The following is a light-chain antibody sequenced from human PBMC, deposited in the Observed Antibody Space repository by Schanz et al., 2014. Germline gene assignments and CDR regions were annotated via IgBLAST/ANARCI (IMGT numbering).Light chain of an antibody. CDR1: SSDVGGYKY. CDR2: DVS. J-gene: IGLJ1*01. V-gene: IGLV2-14*01. Sequence: QSALTQPASVSGSPGQSIAISCTGTSSDVGGYKYVSWYQQHPGKAPKLMIYDVSNRPSGVSDRFSGSKSGNTASLTISGLQAEDEADYYCSSYRRSLYVFGTGTKLTVL. CDR3: SSYRRSLYV.